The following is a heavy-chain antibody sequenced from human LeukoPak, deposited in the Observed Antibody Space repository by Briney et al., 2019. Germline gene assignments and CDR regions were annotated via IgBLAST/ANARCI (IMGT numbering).Heavy chain of an antibody. D-gene: IGHD3-3*01. CDR3: AKDIRDYDFWSGYFDY. Sequence: GGSLRLSCAASGFTFDDYAMHWVRRAPGKGLEWVSLISGDGGSTYYADSVKGRFTISRDNSKNSLYLQMNSLRTEDTALYYCAKDIRDYDFWSGYFDYWGQGTLVTVSS. CDR2: ISGDGGST. J-gene: IGHJ4*02. CDR1: GFTFDDYA. V-gene: IGHV3-43*02.